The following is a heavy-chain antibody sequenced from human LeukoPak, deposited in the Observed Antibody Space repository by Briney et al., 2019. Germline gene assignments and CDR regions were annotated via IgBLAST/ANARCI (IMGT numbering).Heavy chain of an antibody. V-gene: IGHV3-74*01. CDR3: ARADRPDWYFDL. J-gene: IGHJ2*01. Sequence: AGSLRLSCVASGFSLSRYCMHWVRQAPGKGLVWVSRINSDGSSTSYADSVKGRFTISRDKAKNTLYLQMNSLRAEDTAMYYCARADRPDWYFDLWGRGTGVCPSS. CDR1: GFSLSRYC. CDR2: INSDGSST.